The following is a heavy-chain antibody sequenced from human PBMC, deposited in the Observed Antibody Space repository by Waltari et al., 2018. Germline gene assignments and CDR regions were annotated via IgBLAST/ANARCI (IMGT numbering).Heavy chain of an antibody. CDR3: ARAGRVLFDY. CDR1: GFTFSSYA. V-gene: IGHV3-30-3*01. J-gene: IGHJ4*02. D-gene: IGHD1-1*01. CDR2: ISYDGSNK. Sequence: QVQLVESGGGVVQPGRSLRLSCAASGFTFSSYAMHWVRQAPGKGLEWVAVISYDGSNKYYADSVKGRFTISRDNSKNTLYLQMNSLRAEGTAVYYCARAGRVLFDYWGQGTLVTVSS.